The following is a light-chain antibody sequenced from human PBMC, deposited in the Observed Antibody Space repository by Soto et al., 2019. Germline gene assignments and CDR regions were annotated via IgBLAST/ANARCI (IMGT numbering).Light chain of an antibody. Sequence: QSVLTQPPSVSGSPGQSVAISCSGTSSDVGSYNRVSWYQQPPGTAPKLMIYDVSNRPSGVPDRFSGSKSGNTASLTISGLQADDDADYYCSSFTTSSTYVFGTGTKVTVL. CDR3: SSFTTSSTYV. V-gene: IGLV2-18*02. CDR2: DVS. J-gene: IGLJ1*01. CDR1: SSDVGSYNR.